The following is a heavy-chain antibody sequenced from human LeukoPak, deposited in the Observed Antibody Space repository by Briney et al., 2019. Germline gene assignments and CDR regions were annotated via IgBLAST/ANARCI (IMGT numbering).Heavy chain of an antibody. CDR3: ARGTPRSGYYLNWFDP. V-gene: IGHV1-46*01. CDR1: GYTFTSYY. Sequence: ASVKVSCKASGYTFTSYYMHWVRQAPGQGLEWMGTINPSGGSTSYAQKFQGRVTMTRDTSTSTVYMELSSLRSEDTAVYYCARGTPRSGYYLNWFDPWGQGTLVTVSS. D-gene: IGHD3-3*01. J-gene: IGHJ5*02. CDR2: INPSGGST.